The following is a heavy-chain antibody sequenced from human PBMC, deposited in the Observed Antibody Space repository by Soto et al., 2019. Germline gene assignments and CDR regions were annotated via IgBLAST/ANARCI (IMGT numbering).Heavy chain of an antibody. CDR1: GYTFASYA. V-gene: IGHV1-3*01. CDR3: ARERPGYYYMDV. J-gene: IGHJ6*03. Sequence: ASVKVSCKASGYTFASYAMHWVRQAPGQRLEWMGWINAGNGNTKYSQKFQGRVTITIDTSTSTAYMELSSLRSDDTAVYYCARERPGYYYMDVWGKGTTVTVSS. CDR2: INAGNGNT.